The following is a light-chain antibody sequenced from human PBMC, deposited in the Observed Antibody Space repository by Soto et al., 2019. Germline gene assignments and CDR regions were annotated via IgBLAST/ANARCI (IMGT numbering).Light chain of an antibody. J-gene: IGKJ2*01. V-gene: IGKV3-15*01. CDR1: QSISGE. Sequence: EIVMTQSPATLSVSPGERATLSCRASQSISGELAWYQQRPGQPPRLLIYGVSTRATGVPDRFSGSGSGSDFTLTINSLQSEDFAVYYCQQYNDWPSNTFGQGTKVEIK. CDR2: GVS. CDR3: QQYNDWPSNT.